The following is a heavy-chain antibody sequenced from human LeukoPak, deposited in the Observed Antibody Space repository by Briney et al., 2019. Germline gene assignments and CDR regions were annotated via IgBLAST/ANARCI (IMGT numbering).Heavy chain of an antibody. Sequence: GGSLRLSCAASGLTFSSHWMHWVRQAPGKGLEWVAHINPDGRDTYYVDSVKGRFTISRDNAQNSMYLQMNSLRVEDTAVYYCTSWGDTTAEYFQRWGQGTLVTVSS. V-gene: IGHV3-7*01. CDR3: TSWGDTTAEYFQR. D-gene: IGHD2-21*02. CDR1: GLTFSSHW. CDR2: INPDGRDT. J-gene: IGHJ1*01.